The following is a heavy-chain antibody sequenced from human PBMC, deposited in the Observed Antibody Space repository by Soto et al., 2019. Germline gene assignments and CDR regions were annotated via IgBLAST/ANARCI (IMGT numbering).Heavy chain of an antibody. V-gene: IGHV3-33*01. Sequence: QVQLVESGGGVVQPGRSLRLSCAASGFTFSSYGMHWVRQAPGKGLEWVAVIWYDGSNKYYADSVKGRFTLSRDNSKNTGYLRMNSLTAVDTAVSYFERARCSGGSCYLSMILTYWCQGTLVTVSS. J-gene: IGHJ4*02. CDR3: ERARCSGGSCYLSMILTY. CDR2: IWYDGSNK. CDR1: GFTFSSYG. D-gene: IGHD2-15*01.